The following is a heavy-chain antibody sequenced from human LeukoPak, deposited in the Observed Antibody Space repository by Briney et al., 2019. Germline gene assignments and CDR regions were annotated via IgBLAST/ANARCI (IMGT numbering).Heavy chain of an antibody. Sequence: PSGTLSLTCTVSGGSISSYYWSWIRQPPGKGLEWIAYIYYSGSTSHNPSLKSRVTISVDTSKKQISLKLSSVTAADTAVYYCATHVPTGSSSAFDIWGQGTMVTVS. CDR3: ATHVPTGSSSAFDI. D-gene: IGHD3-9*01. J-gene: IGHJ3*02. CDR1: GGSISSYY. V-gene: IGHV4-59*08. CDR2: IYYSGST.